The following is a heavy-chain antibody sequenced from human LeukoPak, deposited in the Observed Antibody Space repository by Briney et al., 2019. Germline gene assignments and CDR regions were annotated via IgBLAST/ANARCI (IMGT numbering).Heavy chain of an antibody. Sequence: GGSLRLSCAASGFSFRSYNMNLVRQAPGQGQEGVSYISSSSRTIYYADSVKGRFTISRDNAKNSLYLQMNSLRAEDTAVYYCARDSYYGSGSYPVWGQGTLVTVSS. J-gene: IGHJ4*02. CDR3: ARDSYYGSGSYPV. D-gene: IGHD3-10*01. CDR1: GFSFRSYN. CDR2: ISSSSRTI. V-gene: IGHV3-48*04.